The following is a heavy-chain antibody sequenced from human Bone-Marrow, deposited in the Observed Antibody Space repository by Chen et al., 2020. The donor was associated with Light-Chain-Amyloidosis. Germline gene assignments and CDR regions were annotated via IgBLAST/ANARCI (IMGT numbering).Heavy chain of an antibody. J-gene: IGHJ3*01. Sequence: QVQVVQSGAEVKKPGASVRVSCKASGYSFTDYYMHWVRQAPGQGLEWVGWSNPNSGGTHYAQKFQGRVTMTRDTSIGTAYMELKKLTSDDTGVYYCARESWQTSPDSFDLWGQGTRVTVSS. CDR3: ARESWQTSPDSFDL. CDR1: GYSFTDYY. V-gene: IGHV1-2*02. CDR2: SNPNSGGT.